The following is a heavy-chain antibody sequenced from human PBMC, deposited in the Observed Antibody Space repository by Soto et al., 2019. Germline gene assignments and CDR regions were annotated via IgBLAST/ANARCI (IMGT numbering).Heavy chain of an antibody. CDR2: ISGSGDST. CDR1: GFTFSSYA. V-gene: IGHV3-23*01. CDR3: AKGVPGIAVAGTGYFQH. J-gene: IGHJ1*01. Sequence: PGGSLRLSCAASGFTFSSYARSWVRQAPGKGLEWVPGISGSGDSTYYADSVKGRFTISRDNSKNTLYLQMNSLRAEDTAVYYCAKGVPGIAVAGTGYFQHWGQGTLVTVSS. D-gene: IGHD6-19*01.